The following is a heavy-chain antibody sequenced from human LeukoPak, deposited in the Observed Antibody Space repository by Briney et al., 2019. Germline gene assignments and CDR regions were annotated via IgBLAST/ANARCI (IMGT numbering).Heavy chain of an antibody. J-gene: IGHJ4*02. CDR1: GGSISSSNW. D-gene: IGHD5-24*01. CDR2: IYHSGST. V-gene: IGHV4-4*02. Sequence: SETLSLTCAVSGGSISSSNWWSWIRQPPGKGLEWIGEIYHSGSTNYNPSLKSRVTISVDKSKTQFSLKLSSVTAADTAVYYCARRKRWLQYSPFDYWGQGTLVTVSS. CDR3: ARRKRWLQYSPFDY.